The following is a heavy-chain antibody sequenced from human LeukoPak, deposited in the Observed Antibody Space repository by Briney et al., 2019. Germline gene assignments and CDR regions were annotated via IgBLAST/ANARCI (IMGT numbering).Heavy chain of an antibody. D-gene: IGHD6-13*01. J-gene: IGHJ3*02. CDR1: GFSFSDYT. V-gene: IGHV3-48*04. CDR3: ARDNLAAAGDDNFDI. CDR2: ISRTSTMI. Sequence: GGSLRLSCAASGFSFSDYTMNWVRQAPGKGLEWVSYISRTSTMIYYADSVKGRFSISRDNAKKSLYLQMNSLRAEDTAIYYCARDNLAAAGDDNFDIWGQGTMVTVSS.